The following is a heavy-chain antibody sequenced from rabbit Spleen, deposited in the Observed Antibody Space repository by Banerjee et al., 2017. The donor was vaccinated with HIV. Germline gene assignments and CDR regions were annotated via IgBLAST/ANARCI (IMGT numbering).Heavy chain of an antibody. D-gene: IGHD2-1*01. V-gene: IGHV1S45*01. CDR1: GFSFSSSYY. CDR2: IYADSSGST. Sequence: QEQLEESGGGLVQPEGSLTLTCTASGFSFSSSYYMCWVRQAPGKGLECIACIYADSSGSTYYASWAKGRFTISKTSSTTVTLEMTSLTAADTATYFCARGSAAMTMVITGYYLGLWGPGTLVTVS. J-gene: IGHJ6*01. CDR3: ARGSAAMTMVITGYYLGL.